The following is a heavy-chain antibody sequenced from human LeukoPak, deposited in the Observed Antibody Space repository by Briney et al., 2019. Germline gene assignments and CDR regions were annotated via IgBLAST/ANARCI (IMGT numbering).Heavy chain of an antibody. CDR1: GFTVNSNY. J-gene: IGHJ4*02. Sequence: GGSLRLSCAASGFTVNSNYMVWVRQAPGQGLECVSVIYSGGNTYYTDSVKGRFTISRDNSKNTLYLQMNSLRAEDTAVYYCARKTDSGGQGDYWGPGTLVTVSS. CDR3: ARKTDSGGQGDY. D-gene: IGHD3-22*01. V-gene: IGHV3-66*01. CDR2: IYSGGNT.